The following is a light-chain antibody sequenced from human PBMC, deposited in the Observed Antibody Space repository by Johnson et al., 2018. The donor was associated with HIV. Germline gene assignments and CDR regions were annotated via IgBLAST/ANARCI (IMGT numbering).Light chain of an antibody. CDR3: ATWDTSLSPGGV. CDR1: SSTFGNSY. V-gene: IGLV1-51*02. CDR2: KNN. Sequence: SVLTQPPSVSAAPGQRVTISCSGASSTFGNSYISWYQLLPGSPPKLLVFKNNERPSGIPDRFSGSNSGTSATLDITGLQTGDEADYYCATWDTSLSPGGVFGTGTKFPVL. J-gene: IGLJ1*01.